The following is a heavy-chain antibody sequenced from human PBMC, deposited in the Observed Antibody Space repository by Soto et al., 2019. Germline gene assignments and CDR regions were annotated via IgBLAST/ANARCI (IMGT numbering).Heavy chain of an antibody. V-gene: IGHV3-21*01. D-gene: IGHD3-10*01. Sequence: PGGSLRLSCAASGFTFRSSSMNWVRQAPGKGLEWVSSISSSTTYTFYADSVKGRFTISRDNAKNSLYLQMNSLRAEDTAVYYCARDRKYYGSGSYSLDYWGQGTLVTVSS. CDR2: ISSSTTYT. CDR3: ARDRKYYGSGSYSLDY. CDR1: GFTFRSSS. J-gene: IGHJ4*02.